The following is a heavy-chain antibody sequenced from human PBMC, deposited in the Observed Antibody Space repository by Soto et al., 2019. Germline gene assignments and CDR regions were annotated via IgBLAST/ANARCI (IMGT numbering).Heavy chain of an antibody. CDR2: VSAYNRNT. CDR1: GYTFSNYG. CDR3: ARERRWEPLLY. D-gene: IGHD1-26*01. Sequence: QVQLVQSGPEVKKPGASVKVSCKGSGYTFSNYGVTWVRQAPGQGLERLGGVSAYNRNTDYARKFEDRATMTIDTSTNTAYLELRGLTPDDTAVYYCARERRWEPLLYWGQGTL. J-gene: IGHJ4*02. V-gene: IGHV1-18*01.